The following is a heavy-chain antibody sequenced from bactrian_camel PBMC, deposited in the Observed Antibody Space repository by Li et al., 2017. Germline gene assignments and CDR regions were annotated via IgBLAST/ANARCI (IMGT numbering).Heavy chain of an antibody. V-gene: IGHV3S53*01. J-gene: IGHJ4*01. CDR3: AAGWGTRCSGRAYY. D-gene: IGHD5*01. Sequence: HVQLVESGGGSVQAGGSLRLSCAVSGYIIGNYCMAWFRQGPGEERQGVAYIPRVGSADYANSVKGRFTISRDNAKNILYLEMDSLKPEDTAMYYCAAGWGTRCSGRAYYWGQGTQVTVS. CDR1: GYIIGNYC. CDR2: IPRVGSA.